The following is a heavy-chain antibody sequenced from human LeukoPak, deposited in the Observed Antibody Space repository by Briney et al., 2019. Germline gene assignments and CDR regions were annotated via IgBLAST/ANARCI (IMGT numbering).Heavy chain of an antibody. D-gene: IGHD3-3*01. CDR1: GFTFRTYA. CDR3: AKDYMYYDFWSGYYKINAFDI. V-gene: IGHV3-23*01. Sequence: PGGSLRLSCTASGFTFRTYAMNWVRQAPGKGLEWLSGISGSGNGTYYADSVKGRFTISRDNSKNTLYLQLNSLRAEDTAVYYCAKDYMYYDFWSGYYKINAFDIWGQGTMVTVSS. J-gene: IGHJ3*02. CDR2: ISGSGNGT.